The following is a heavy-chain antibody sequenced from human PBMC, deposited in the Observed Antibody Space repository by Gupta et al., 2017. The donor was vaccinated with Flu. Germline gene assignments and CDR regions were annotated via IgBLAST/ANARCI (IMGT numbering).Heavy chain of an antibody. CDR2: VWYDATIK. CDR3: ARDFAVGWELLRNYFVY. D-gene: IGHD4-23*01. V-gene: IGHV3-33*01. CDR1: GFTFRNYC. J-gene: IGHJ4*02. Sequence: QVQVVESGGGVVQPGTSLRLPCAASGFTFRNYCMHWVRQAPGKGLEWVAVVWYDATIKYYADSVKGRFTISRDNSKNTVYLQMNSLRAEDTAVYYCARDFAVGWELLRNYFVYWGQGTLVTVSS.